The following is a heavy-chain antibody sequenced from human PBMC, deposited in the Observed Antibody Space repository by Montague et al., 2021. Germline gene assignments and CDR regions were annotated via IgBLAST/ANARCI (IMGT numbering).Heavy chain of an antibody. V-gene: IGHV4-39*01. Sequence: SETLSLTCTVSGGSISSSTHYWGWIRQTPGKGLDWIGSIFCNGGSFYNPSLKSPVIISVDTSGNQFSLRLTSVTAADTAVYFCARHWEGGSYTWAIESWGQGILVTVSS. CDR3: ARHWEGGSYTWAIES. D-gene: IGHD3-10*01. J-gene: IGHJ4*02. CDR1: GGSISSSTHY. CDR2: IFCNGGS.